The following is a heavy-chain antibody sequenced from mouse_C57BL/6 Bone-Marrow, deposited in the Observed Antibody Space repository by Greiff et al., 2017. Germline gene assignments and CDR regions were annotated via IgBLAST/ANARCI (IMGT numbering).Heavy chain of an antibody. CDR1: GYTFTSYW. D-gene: IGHD3-2*01. CDR3: ARGGTARATFDY. CDR2: IYPSDSET. V-gene: IGHV1-61*01. Sequence: QVQLQQPGAELVRPGSSVKLSCKASGYTFTSYWMDWVKQRPGQGLEWIGNIYPSDSETHYNQKFKDKATLTVDKSSSTAYMQLSSLTSEDSAVYYCARGGTARATFDYWGQGTTLTVSS. J-gene: IGHJ2*01.